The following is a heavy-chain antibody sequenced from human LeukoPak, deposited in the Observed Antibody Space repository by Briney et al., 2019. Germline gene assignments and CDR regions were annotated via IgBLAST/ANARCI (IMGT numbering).Heavy chain of an antibody. J-gene: IGHJ4*02. CDR2: IYHSGST. D-gene: IGHD3-10*01. CDR3: ARGFATMVRGVVLDF. CDR1: XGSFSGYY. V-gene: IGHV4-34*01. Sequence: SETLSLTCAVYXGSFSGYYWSWIRQPPGKGLEWIGEIYHSGSTNYNPSLKSRVTISVDTSKNQFSLKLSSVTAADTAVYYCARGFATMVRGVVLDFWGQGTLVTVSS.